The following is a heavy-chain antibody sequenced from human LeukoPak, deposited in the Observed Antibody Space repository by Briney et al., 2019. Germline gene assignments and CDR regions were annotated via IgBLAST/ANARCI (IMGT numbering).Heavy chain of an antibody. CDR2: IYYSGST. D-gene: IGHD6-19*01. CDR1: GGSISSYY. Sequence: SETLSLTCTVSGGSISSYYWSWIRQPPGKGLEWIGYIYYSGSTNYNPSLKSRVTISVDTSMNQFSLKLSSVTAADTAVYYCARLSSGWYFGWFDPWGQGTLVTVSS. CDR3: ARLSSGWYFGWFDP. V-gene: IGHV4-59*08. J-gene: IGHJ5*02.